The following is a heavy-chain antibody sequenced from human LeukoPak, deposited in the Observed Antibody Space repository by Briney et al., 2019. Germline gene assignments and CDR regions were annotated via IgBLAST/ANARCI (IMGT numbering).Heavy chain of an antibody. D-gene: IGHD2-8*01. CDR3: AKGPCTNGVCYAYYFDY. J-gene: IGHJ4*02. Sequence: GGSLRLSXAASGFTFDDYAMHWVRQAPGKGLEWFSLISGDGGSTYYADSVKGRFTISRDNSKNSLYLQMNSLRTEDTALYYCAKGPCTNGVCYAYYFDYWGQGTLVTVSS. V-gene: IGHV3-43*02. CDR2: ISGDGGST. CDR1: GFTFDDYA.